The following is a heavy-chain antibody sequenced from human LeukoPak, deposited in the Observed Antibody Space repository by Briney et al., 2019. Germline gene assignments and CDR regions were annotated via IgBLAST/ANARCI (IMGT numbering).Heavy chain of an antibody. CDR2: ISSDGGTK. D-gene: IGHD3-10*01. V-gene: IGHV3-30*18. J-gene: IGHJ4*02. CDR1: KFTFSNYG. CDR3: AKEYDSGGYGAYFDY. Sequence: GGSLRLSCTASKFTFSNYGMQWVRQAPGKGLEWVAVISSDGGTKYYADSVRGRFTLSRDNSRNTLDLQMNSLGPEDTAVYYCAKEYDSGGYGAYFDYWGQGTLVTVSS.